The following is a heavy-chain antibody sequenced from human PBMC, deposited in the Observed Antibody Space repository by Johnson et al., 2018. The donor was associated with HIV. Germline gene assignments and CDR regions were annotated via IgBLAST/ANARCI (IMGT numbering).Heavy chain of an antibody. CDR1: GFIFSSYG. CDR3: ARALPYSSSHTDAFDI. J-gene: IGHJ3*02. CDR2: IRFDGSNQ. V-gene: IGHV3-30*02. Sequence: QVQLVESGGGVVQRGGSLRLACAASGFIFSSYGMHWVRQAPGKGLEWVAFIRFDGSNQYYADSVKGRFTISRDNSKNTLYLQMNSLRAEDTALYYCARALPYSSSHTDAFDIWGQGTMVTVSS. D-gene: IGHD6-6*01.